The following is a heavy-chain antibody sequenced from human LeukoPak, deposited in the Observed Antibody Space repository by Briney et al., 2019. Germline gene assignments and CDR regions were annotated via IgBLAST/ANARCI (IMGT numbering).Heavy chain of an antibody. J-gene: IGHJ4*02. V-gene: IGHV3-7*01. D-gene: IGHD3-16*01. CDR2: INQEGSQI. CDR3: ARDSYDVGYYFEY. Sequence: GGSLRLSCAASGFTFSDYYMSWIRQAPGKGLEWVANINQEGSQIYYVDSVKGRFTISRDNAKNSLYLQMNSLRAEDTAVYYCARDSYDVGYYFEYWGQGTLVTVSS. CDR1: GFTFSDYY.